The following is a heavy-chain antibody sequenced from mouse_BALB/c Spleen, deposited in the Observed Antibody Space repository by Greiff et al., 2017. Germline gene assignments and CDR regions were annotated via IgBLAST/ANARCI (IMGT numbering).Heavy chain of an antibody. J-gene: IGHJ2*01. CDR3: ARVGRLQDYFDY. CDR2: ISSGSSTI. V-gene: IGHV5-17*02. CDR1: GFTFSSFG. D-gene: IGHD2-10*01. Sequence: EVKVVESGGGLVQPGGSRKLSCAASGFTFSSFGMHWVRQAPEKGLEWVAYISSGSSTIYYADTVKGRFTISRDNPKNTLFLQMTSLRSEDTAMYYCARVGRLQDYFDYWGQGTTLTVSS.